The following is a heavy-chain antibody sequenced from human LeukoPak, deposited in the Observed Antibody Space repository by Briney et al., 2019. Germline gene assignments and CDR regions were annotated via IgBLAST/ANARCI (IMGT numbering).Heavy chain of an antibody. J-gene: IGHJ4*02. CDR1: GVSISSSSYH. D-gene: IGHD5-18*01. V-gene: IGHV4-39*01. CDR3: ARHRSGGYYYGVLDY. Sequence: AETLSLTCTVSGVSISSSSYHWGWLRQPPGKGLEWIGSVYYGGNPYYHPPLKSRVTISVDTSRAQFPLKLSFLAAAATALYYCARHRSGGYYYGVLDYGGQETLVTVSS. CDR2: VYYGGNP.